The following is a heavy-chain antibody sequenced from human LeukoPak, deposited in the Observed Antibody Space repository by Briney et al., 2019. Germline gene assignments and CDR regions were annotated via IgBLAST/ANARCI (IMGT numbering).Heavy chain of an antibody. Sequence: PGGSLSLSCATSGFTLTSYAVHWVRQAPGKGLEWVGLIWYDGSSKYYADSVKGRFTISRDNSKNTLYLQMNSLRAEDTAVYYCARDAGYDILSGYFDYWGQGTLVTVSS. J-gene: IGHJ4*02. CDR3: ARDAGYDILSGYFDY. CDR2: IWYDGSSK. V-gene: IGHV3-33*01. D-gene: IGHD3-9*01. CDR1: GFTLTSYA.